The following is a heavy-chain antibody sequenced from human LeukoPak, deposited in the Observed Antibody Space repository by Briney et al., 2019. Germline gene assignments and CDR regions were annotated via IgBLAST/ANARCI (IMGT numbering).Heavy chain of an antibody. CDR2: INSDGSST. V-gene: IGHV3-74*01. CDR1: GYTFSSYW. J-gene: IGHJ4*02. D-gene: IGHD2-8*01. Sequence: GGSLRVSCAASGYTFSSYWMHWVRQAPGEGLVWVSRINSDGSSTSYAESVKGRVTISRDNAKSTLYLQMNSLRAEDTAVYICSRDRLDIMYDVWGQGTLVTVSS. CDR3: SRDRLDIMYDV.